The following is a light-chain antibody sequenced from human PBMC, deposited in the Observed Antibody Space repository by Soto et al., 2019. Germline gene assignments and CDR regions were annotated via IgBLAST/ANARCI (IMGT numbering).Light chain of an antibody. CDR3: SSYTSSSTVL. CDR2: DVT. V-gene: IGLV2-14*01. J-gene: IGLJ2*01. CDR1: SSDIGGYNY. Sequence: QSVLTQPASVSGSPGQSITISCTGTSSDIGGYNYVSWYQQHPGKAPKLMIFDVTTRPSGVSNRFSGSKSGNTASLTISGLQSVDEADYYCSSYTSSSTVLFGGGTKLTVL.